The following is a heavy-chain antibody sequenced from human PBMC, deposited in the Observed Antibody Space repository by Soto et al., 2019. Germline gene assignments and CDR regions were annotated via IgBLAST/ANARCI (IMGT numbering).Heavy chain of an antibody. CDR3: VRRNDFDI. J-gene: IGHJ3*02. D-gene: IGHD1-1*01. Sequence: EVRLVESGGGLVQPGGSLRLSCAASGFSISPHWMNWVRQAPGKGLEWVANIEGDGGDRRYVATVKGRFLISRYNSKNSLFLQMNSLRAEETAVYYCVRRNDFDIWGQGTMVIVSS. CDR2: IEGDGGDR. CDR1: GFSISPHW. V-gene: IGHV3-7*05.